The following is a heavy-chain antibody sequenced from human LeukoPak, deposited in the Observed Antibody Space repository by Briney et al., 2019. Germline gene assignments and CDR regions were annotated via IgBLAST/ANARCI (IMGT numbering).Heavy chain of an antibody. V-gene: IGHV3-30-3*01. CDR3: ARRGFDY. Sequence: GGSLRLSCAASGFTFSSYAMHWVRQAPGKGLEWVAVISYDGSNKYYADSVKGRFTISRDNSKNTLNLQMNSLRAEDTAVYYCARRGFDYWGQGTLVTVSS. CDR2: ISYDGSNK. CDR1: GFTFSSYA. J-gene: IGHJ4*02. D-gene: IGHD3-10*01.